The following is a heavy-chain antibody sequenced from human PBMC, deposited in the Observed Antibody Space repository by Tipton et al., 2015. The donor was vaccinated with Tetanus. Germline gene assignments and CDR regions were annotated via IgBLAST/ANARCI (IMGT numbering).Heavy chain of an antibody. CDR3: ARERRGFHYDSSGFYTPLYYFGG. J-gene: IGHJ4*02. V-gene: IGHV4-30-4*08. Sequence: TLSLTCTVSGDSISSADYYWSWIRQSPGKGLEWIGYISYSGSANYNPSLTSRLSISLATSRNDFSLKLTSVTAADTAVYYCARERRGFHYDSSGFYTPLYYFGGWGQVMLVTVSA. CDR1: GDSISSADYY. D-gene: IGHD3-22*01. CDR2: ISYSGSA.